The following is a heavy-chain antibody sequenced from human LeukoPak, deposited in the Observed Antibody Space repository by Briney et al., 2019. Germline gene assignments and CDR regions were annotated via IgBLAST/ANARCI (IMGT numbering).Heavy chain of an antibody. CDR3: ARVVEPTLLLDY. Sequence: ASVKVSCKASGYTFSGFYIHWVRQAPGQGLEWMGWINPNSGVTNYAQKLQGRVTITRDTSISTAYMELSRLRSDDTAVYFCARVVEPTLLLDYWGQGTLVTVSS. J-gene: IGHJ4*02. V-gene: IGHV1-2*02. CDR2: INPNSGVT. CDR1: GYTFSGFY. D-gene: IGHD2/OR15-2a*01.